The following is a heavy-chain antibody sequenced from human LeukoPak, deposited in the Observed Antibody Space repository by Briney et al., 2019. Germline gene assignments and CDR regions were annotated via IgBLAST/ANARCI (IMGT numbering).Heavy chain of an antibody. D-gene: IGHD2-15*01. CDR2: IYYSGST. J-gene: IGHJ4*02. Sequence: SQTLSLTCTVSGGSISSGGYYWSWIRQHPGKGLEWIGYIYYSGSTFYKPSLKSRVTISVDTSKNQFSLKLSSVTAAGTAVYYCARVCSGGSCLDWGQGTLVTVSS. CDR1: GGSISSGGYY. CDR3: ARVCSGGSCLD. V-gene: IGHV4-31*03.